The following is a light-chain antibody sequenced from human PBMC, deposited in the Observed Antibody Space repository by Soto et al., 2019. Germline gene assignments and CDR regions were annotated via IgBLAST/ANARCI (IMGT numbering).Light chain of an antibody. CDR3: QTWGTGIQV. Sequence: QLVLTQSPSASASLGASVKLTCTLSSGHSSYAIAWHQQQPEKGPRYLMKLNSDGSHNKGDGIPDRFSGSGSGTERYLTISSLQSEDEGDYYCQTWGTGIQVFGGGTKLTVL. J-gene: IGLJ2*01. CDR1: SGHSSYA. V-gene: IGLV4-69*01. CDR2: LNSDGSH.